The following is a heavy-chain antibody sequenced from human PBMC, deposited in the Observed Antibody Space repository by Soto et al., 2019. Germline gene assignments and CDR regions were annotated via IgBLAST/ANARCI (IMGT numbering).Heavy chain of an antibody. V-gene: IGHV3-74*01. D-gene: IGHD3-10*01. CDR2: ISDDGSRA. J-gene: IGHJ4*02. Sequence: EVQLVESGGDLVQPGGSLRLSCTASGFTFSMYWMHWVRQVPGKGPGWVSRISDDGSRADYADSVKGRFTISIDNAKNTLNLEMHVLRADDTAVYYCTRGPRPSSVGTGAFWGQGTPVTVSS. CDR1: GFTFSMYW. CDR3: TRGPRPSSVGTGAF.